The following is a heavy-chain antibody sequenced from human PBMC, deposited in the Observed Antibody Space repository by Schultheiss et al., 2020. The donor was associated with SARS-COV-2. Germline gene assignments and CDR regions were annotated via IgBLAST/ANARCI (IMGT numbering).Heavy chain of an antibody. V-gene: IGHV4-59*01. CDR1: GGSISSYY. Sequence: ETLSLTCTVSGGSISSYYWSWIRQPPGKGLEWIGYIYYSGSTNYNPSLKSRVTISVDTSKNQFSLKLSSVTAADTAVYYCAKEPSQEYFQHWGQGTLVTVSS. J-gene: IGHJ1*01. CDR3: AKEPSQEYFQH. D-gene: IGHD2-2*01. CDR2: IYYSGST.